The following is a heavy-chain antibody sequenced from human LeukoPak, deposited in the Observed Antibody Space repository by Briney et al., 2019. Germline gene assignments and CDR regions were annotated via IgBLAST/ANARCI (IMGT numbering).Heavy chain of an antibody. V-gene: IGHV3-23*01. CDR1: GFTISSYA. D-gene: IGHD6-19*01. CDR2: ISGSAYST. CDR3: AKETVAAPPIDY. J-gene: IGHJ4*02. Sequence: GGSLRLSCAASGFTISSYAMSWVRQAPGKGLEWVSAISGSAYSTYYADSVKGRFTIPRDNSKNTLYLQMNSLRAEDTAVYYCAKETVAAPPIDYWGQGTLVTVSS.